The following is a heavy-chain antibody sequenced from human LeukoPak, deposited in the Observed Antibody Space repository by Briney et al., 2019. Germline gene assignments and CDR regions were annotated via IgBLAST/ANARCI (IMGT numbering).Heavy chain of an antibody. J-gene: IGHJ4*02. CDR3: ARVLLTGTGRFYFDS. CDR2: VVRSGDST. Sequence: GGSLRLSCAASGFTFTTYAMSWVRQAPGKGLEWVSGVVRSGDSTYYADSVQGRFTISRDNSKNTLYLQMNSLRAEDTAVYYCARVLLTGTGRFYFDSWGQGTLVAVSS. V-gene: IGHV3-23*01. D-gene: IGHD1-7*01. CDR1: GFTFTTYA.